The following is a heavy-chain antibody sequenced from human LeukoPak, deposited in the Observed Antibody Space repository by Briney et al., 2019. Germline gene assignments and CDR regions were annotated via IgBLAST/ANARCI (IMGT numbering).Heavy chain of an antibody. CDR1: GYTLTELS. CDR2: FDPEDGET. CDR3: ATDYPLVGALRGSAFDI. V-gene: IGHV1-24*01. Sequence: GGSVKVSCKVSGYTLTELSMHWVRQAPGKGLEWMGGFDPEDGETIYAQKFQGRVTMTEDTSTDTAYMELSSLRSEDTAVYYCATDYPLVGALRGSAFDIWGQGTMVTVSS. D-gene: IGHD1-26*01. J-gene: IGHJ3*02.